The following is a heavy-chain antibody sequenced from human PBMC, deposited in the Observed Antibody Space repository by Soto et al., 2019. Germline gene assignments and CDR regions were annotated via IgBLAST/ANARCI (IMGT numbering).Heavy chain of an antibody. CDR1: GFTFSSYS. CDR3: ARERGGYSGYDSY. Sequence: GGSLRLSCAASGFTFSSYSMNWVRQAPGKGLEWVSSISSSSSYIYYADSVKGRFTISRDNAKNSLYLQMNSLRAEDTAVYYCARERGGYSGYDSYWGQGTMVTVSS. D-gene: IGHD5-12*01. V-gene: IGHV3-21*01. J-gene: IGHJ4*02. CDR2: ISSSSSYI.